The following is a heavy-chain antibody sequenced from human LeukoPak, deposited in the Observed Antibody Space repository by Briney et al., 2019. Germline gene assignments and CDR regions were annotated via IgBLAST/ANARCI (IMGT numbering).Heavy chain of an antibody. CDR2: IIPIFGTA. J-gene: IGHJ6*03. Sequence: SVKVSCKASGGTFSSYAISWVRQAPGQGLEWMGGIIPIFGTANYAQKFQGRVTITADESTSTAYMELSSLRSEDTAVYYCARGKAVVVAPIYYYYYMDVWGKGTTVTVS. CDR1: GGTFSSYA. D-gene: IGHD2-15*01. V-gene: IGHV1-69*01. CDR3: ARGKAVVVAPIYYYYYMDV.